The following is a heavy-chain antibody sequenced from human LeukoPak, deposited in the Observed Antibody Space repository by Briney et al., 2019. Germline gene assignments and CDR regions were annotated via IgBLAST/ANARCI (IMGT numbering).Heavy chain of an antibody. Sequence: EPGGSLRLSCAASGFTFSSYAMSWVRQAPGKGLAWVSAISRSGGSTYYADSVKGRFTISRDKSKNTLYLQMNSLRAEDTAVYYCAKDGDSSGWLFDYWGQGTLVTVSS. CDR3: AKDGDSSGWLFDY. CDR2: ISRSGGST. D-gene: IGHD6-19*01. J-gene: IGHJ4*02. CDR1: GFTFSSYA. V-gene: IGHV3-23*01.